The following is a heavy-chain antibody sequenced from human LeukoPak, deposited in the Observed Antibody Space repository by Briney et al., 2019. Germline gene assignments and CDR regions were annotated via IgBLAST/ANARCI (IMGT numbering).Heavy chain of an antibody. D-gene: IGHD3-16*01. V-gene: IGHV3-30*02. CDR1: GVTFSSYG. Sequence: GGSLRLSCAASGVTFSSYGMHWVRQAPGKGLEWVAFIRYDGSNKYYADSVKGRFTISRDNSKNTLYLQMNSLRAEDTAVYYCAKDQRLEFCVWGGPLGSCLSYYFDYWGQGTLVTVSS. CDR2: IRYDGSNK. CDR3: AKDQRLEFCVWGGPLGSCLSYYFDY. J-gene: IGHJ4*02.